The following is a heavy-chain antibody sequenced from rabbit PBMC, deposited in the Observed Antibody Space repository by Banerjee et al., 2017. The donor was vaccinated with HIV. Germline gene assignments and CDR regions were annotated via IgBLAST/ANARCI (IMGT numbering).Heavy chain of an antibody. Sequence: QSLEESGGGLVQTEGSLTLTCNASGIDFSYYYDMCWVRQAPGKGLEWIACINVGDGTTYYGSWAKGRFTISKTSSTAVTLQMTSLTAADTATYFCARRYPYNGYGGYGPFDLWGPGTLVTVS. V-gene: IGHV1S40*01. CDR1: GIDFSYYYD. J-gene: IGHJ4*01. CDR3: ARRYPYNGYGGYGPFDL. D-gene: IGHD6-1*01. CDR2: INVGDGTT.